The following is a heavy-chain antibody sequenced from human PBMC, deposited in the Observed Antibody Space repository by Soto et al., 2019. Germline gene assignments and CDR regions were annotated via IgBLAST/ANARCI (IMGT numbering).Heavy chain of an antibody. CDR3: ARAPHSIVGATAFDI. D-gene: IGHD1-26*01. CDR1: GFTFSSYS. Sequence: GGSLRLSCAASGFTFSSYSMNWVRQAPGKGLEWVSSISSSSSYIYYADSVKGRFTISRDNAKNSLYLQMNSLRAEDTAVYYCARAPHSIVGATAFDIWGQGTMVTVSS. V-gene: IGHV3-21*01. J-gene: IGHJ3*02. CDR2: ISSSSSYI.